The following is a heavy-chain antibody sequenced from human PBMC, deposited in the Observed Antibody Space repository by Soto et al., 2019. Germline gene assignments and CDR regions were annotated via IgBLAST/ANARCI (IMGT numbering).Heavy chain of an antibody. D-gene: IGHD2-2*01. Sequence: EVQLVESGGGLAQPGGSVRLSCAASGFTFSSYEMNWVRQAPGKTLGWVSYISSAGDSSYYADSVKSRFTISRDNAKNSLYLKMNSLRVEDTAVYYCARVYCSTTTCHVQAFDSWGQGTLVTVSS. CDR2: ISSAGDSS. CDR3: ARVYCSTTTCHVQAFDS. CDR1: GFTFSSYE. V-gene: IGHV3-48*03. J-gene: IGHJ4*02.